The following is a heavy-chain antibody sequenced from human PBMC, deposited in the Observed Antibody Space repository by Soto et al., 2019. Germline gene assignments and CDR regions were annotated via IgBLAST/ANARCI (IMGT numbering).Heavy chain of an antibody. D-gene: IGHD2-2*02. Sequence: EVQLLDSGGGLVQPGGSLRLSCTASGFTFSDYAMSWVRQPPGKGLEWVSVISAGGSNYYADSVKGRFTVSRANSKNTLYLQRNCLRAEDTAVYYCANVLILCSSTSCYTEGLDYWGQGTLVTVSS. V-gene: IGHV3-23*01. J-gene: IGHJ4*02. CDR1: GFTFSDYA. CDR3: ANVLILCSSTSCYTEGLDY. CDR2: ISAGGSN.